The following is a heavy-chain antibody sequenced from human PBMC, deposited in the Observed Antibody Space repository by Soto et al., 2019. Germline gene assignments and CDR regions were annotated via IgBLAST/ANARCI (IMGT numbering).Heavy chain of an antibody. J-gene: IGHJ4*02. CDR2: INPSGGST. Sequence: GASVKVSCKASGYTFTSYYMHWVRQAPGQGLEWMGIINPSGGSTSYAQKFQGRVTMTRDTSTSTAYMELSSLRSDVTAVYYCAREWVAIFRPYYFDYWGQGTLVTVST. CDR1: GYTFTSYY. V-gene: IGHV1-46*01. CDR3: AREWVAIFRPYYFDY. D-gene: IGHD3-3*01.